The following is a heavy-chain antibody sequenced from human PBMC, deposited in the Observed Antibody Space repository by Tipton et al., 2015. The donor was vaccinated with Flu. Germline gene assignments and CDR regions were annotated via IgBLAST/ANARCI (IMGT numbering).Heavy chain of an antibody. J-gene: IGHJ4*02. Sequence: TLSLTCTVSGGSMSSFYWTWIRQPAGKGLERIGRMYVSGSTKYHPSFKSRVTMSVDTSKNQFSLKLSSVTAADTAFYYCARGSGSGTYVIFDYWGQGTLVTVSS. CDR2: MYVSGST. CDR3: ARGSGSGTYVIFDY. CDR1: GGSMSSFY. V-gene: IGHV4-4*07. D-gene: IGHD3-10*01.